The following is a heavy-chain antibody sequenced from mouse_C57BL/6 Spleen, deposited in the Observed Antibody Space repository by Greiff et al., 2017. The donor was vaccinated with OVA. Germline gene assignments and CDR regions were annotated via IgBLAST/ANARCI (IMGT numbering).Heavy chain of an antibody. CDR2: IYPGSGNT. Sequence: QVQLQQSGAELVRPGASVKLSCEASGYTFTDYYINWVKQRPGQGLEWIARIYPGSGNTYYNEKFKGKATLTAEKSSSTAYMQLSSLTSEDSAVYFCARGAYYYGSSYLFAYWGQGTLVTVSA. CDR3: ARGAYYYGSSYLFAY. CDR1: GYTFTDYY. V-gene: IGHV1-76*01. J-gene: IGHJ3*01. D-gene: IGHD1-1*01.